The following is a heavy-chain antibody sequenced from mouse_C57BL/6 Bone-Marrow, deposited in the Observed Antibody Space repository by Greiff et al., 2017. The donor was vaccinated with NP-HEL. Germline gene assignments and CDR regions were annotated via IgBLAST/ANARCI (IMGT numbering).Heavy chain of an antibody. V-gene: IGHV1-64*01. CDR3: ERESLYSNYPCYFDY. CDR1: GYTFTSYW. D-gene: IGHD2-5*01. Sequence: VQLQQSGAELVKPGASVKLSCKASGYTFTSYWMHWVKQRPGQGLEWIGMIHPNSGSTNYHEKFKGKATMTVDKSSSTAYLQLSSLTSEDSAVSIYERESLYSNYPCYFDYWGQGTTVTVSS. J-gene: IGHJ2*01. CDR2: IHPNSGST.